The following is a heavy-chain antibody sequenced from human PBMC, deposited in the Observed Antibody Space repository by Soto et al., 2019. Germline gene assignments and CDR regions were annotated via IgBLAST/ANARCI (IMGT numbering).Heavy chain of an antibody. Sequence: PSETLSLTCAVSGGSITSGGYSWGWIRQPPGQGLEWMGYMYHRGNTYYNPSLKGRVTISLDHSRNQFSLRVTSVTAADTAVYFCASSQYAVVAGSVWFDPWGQGTLVTVSS. V-gene: IGHV4-30-2*01. D-gene: IGHD2-21*01. J-gene: IGHJ5*02. CDR3: ASSQYAVVAGSVWFDP. CDR2: MYHRGNT. CDR1: GGSITSGGYS.